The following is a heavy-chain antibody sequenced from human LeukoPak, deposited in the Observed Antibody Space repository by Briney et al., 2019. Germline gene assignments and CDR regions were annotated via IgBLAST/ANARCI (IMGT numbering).Heavy chain of an antibody. CDR3: TPIQGWGSGSYYRDF. V-gene: IGHV3-15*01. CDR1: GFSISNDW. Sequence: PGGSLRLSCAASGFSISNDWMSWVRQAPGKGLEWVARVKSRSAGETTGYAAPVKGRFTISRDDSKNTLYLQMNSLKTEDTAVYYCTPIQGWGSGSYYRDFWGQGTLVTVSS. D-gene: IGHD3-10*01. J-gene: IGHJ4*02. CDR2: VKSRSAGETT.